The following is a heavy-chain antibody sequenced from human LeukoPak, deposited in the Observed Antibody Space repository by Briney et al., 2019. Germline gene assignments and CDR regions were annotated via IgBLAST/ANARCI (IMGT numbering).Heavy chain of an antibody. V-gene: IGHV3-23*01. CDR2: ISGSGGST. CDR1: GFTFSSYG. CDR3: AKDGIRYDSSGYYSD. D-gene: IGHD3-22*01. J-gene: IGHJ4*02. Sequence: GGSLRLSCAASGFTFSSYGMSWVRQAPGKGLEWVSAISGSGGSTYYADSVKGRFTISRDNSKNTLYLQMNSLRAEDTAVYYCAKDGIRYDSSGYYSDWGQGTLVTVS.